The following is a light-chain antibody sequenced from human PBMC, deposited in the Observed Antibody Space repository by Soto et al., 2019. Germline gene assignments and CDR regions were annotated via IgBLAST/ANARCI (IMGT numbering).Light chain of an antibody. CDR1: QSVLYSSNTKNY. J-gene: IGKJ2*01. CDR2: WAS. V-gene: IGKV4-1*01. Sequence: DIVMTQSPDSLAVSLGERATINCKSSQSVLYSSNTKNYLAWYQQRPGQPPKLLIYWASTRESGVPDRFSGSGSWTDFTLTITSLQAEDVAVYYCQQYESTPPTFGQGTKLEIK. CDR3: QQYESTPPT.